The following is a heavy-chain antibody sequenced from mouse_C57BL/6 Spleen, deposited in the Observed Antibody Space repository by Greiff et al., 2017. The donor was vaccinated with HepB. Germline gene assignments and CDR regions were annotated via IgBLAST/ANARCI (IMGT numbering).Heavy chain of an antibody. CDR2: IRNKANNHAT. J-gene: IGHJ3*01. D-gene: IGHD2-2*01. CDR3: TGVWLRRRFAY. V-gene: IGHV6-6*01. CDR1: GFTFSDAW. Sequence: VQLKQSGGGLVQPGGSMKLSCAASGFTFSDAWMDLVRQSPEKGLEWVAEIRNKANNHATYYAESVKGRFTISRDDSKSSVYLQMNSLRAEDTGIYYCTGVWLRRRFAYWGQGTLVTVSA.